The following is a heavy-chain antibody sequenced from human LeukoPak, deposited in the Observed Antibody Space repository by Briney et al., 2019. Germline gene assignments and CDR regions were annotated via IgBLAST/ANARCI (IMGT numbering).Heavy chain of an antibody. V-gene: IGHV4-61*02. CDR3: ARELNLVRGVSYSWFDP. CDR1: GGSISSGNYF. J-gene: IGHJ5*02. Sequence: SETLSLTCTVSGGSISSGNYFWSWIRQPAGKGLEWIGRIHTSGSTNYNSSLKSRVTISIDTPKNQFSLKLSSVTAAYTAVYYCARELNLVRGVSYSWFDPWGQGTLVTVSS. CDR2: IHTSGST. D-gene: IGHD3-10*01.